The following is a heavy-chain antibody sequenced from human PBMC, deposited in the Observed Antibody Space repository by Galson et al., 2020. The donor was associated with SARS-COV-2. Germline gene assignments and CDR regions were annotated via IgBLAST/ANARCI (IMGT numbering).Heavy chain of an antibody. D-gene: IGHD1-26*01. Sequence: EGYLRLSCEASGFNFANYGMNWARQAPGTGLEWVATISGNGVRADYADSVKGRLTISRDNSKNTLYLGMTSLRADDTATYYCTRVDAAIVGVTTWGYFDYWGQGALVTVSS. CDR2: ISGNGVRA. CDR1: GFNFANYG. V-gene: IGHV3-23*01. CDR3: TRVDAAIVGVTTWGYFDY. J-gene: IGHJ4*02.